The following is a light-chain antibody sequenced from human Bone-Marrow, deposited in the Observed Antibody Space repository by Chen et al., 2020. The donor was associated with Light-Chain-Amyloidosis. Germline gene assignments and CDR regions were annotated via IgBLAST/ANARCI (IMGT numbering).Light chain of an antibody. J-gene: IGLJ2*01. CDR2: RDT. CDR3: QSADSSGTYEVI. Sequence: SYELTPPPSVSASPGQTARITCSGDDLPTQYAYWYKQKPGQAPVLVIHRDTERPSGNSERFSGSSSGTTATLTISGVQAEDEADYHCQSADSSGTYEVIFGGGTKLTV. V-gene: IGLV3-25*03. CDR1: DLPTQY.